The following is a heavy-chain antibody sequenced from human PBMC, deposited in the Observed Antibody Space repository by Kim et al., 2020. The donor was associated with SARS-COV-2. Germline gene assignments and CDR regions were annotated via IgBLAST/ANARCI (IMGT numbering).Heavy chain of an antibody. Sequence: GGSLRLSCAASGFTFSSYAMHWVRQAPGKGLEWVAVISYDGSNKYYADSVKGRFTISRDNSKNTLYLQMNSLRAEDTAVYYCARDYDSSCYTFDHFDYWGQGTLVTVSS. D-gene: IGHD3-22*01. J-gene: IGHJ4*02. V-gene: IGHV3-30-3*01. CDR3: ARDYDSSCYTFDHFDY. CDR2: ISYDGSNK. CDR1: GFTFSSYA.